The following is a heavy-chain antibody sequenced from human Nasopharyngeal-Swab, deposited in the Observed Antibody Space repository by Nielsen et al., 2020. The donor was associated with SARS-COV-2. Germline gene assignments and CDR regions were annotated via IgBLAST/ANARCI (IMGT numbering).Heavy chain of an antibody. Sequence: GESLQISCAASGLTFNNYNFNWVRQAPGKGLEWVSSISSSSSYIYYADSVKGRFTISRDNAKNSLYLQMNSLRAEDTAVYYCARDGLDYDFWSAYFMDVWGQGTTVTISS. CDR3: ARDGLDYDFWSAYFMDV. CDR1: GLTFNNYN. V-gene: IGHV3-21*01. D-gene: IGHD3-3*01. CDR2: ISSSSSYI. J-gene: IGHJ6*02.